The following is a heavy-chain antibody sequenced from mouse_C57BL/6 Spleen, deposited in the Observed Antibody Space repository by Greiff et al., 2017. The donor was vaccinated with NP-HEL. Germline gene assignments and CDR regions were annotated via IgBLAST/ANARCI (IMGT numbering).Heavy chain of an antibody. Sequence: QVQLKQPGAELVRPGSSVKLSCKASGYTFTSYWMDWVKQRPGQGLEWIGNIYPSDSETHYNQKFKDKATLTVDKSSSTAYMQLSSLTSEDSAVYYCARHYHYEGYWGQGTTLTVSS. D-gene: IGHD2-4*01. CDR3: ARHYHYEGY. CDR2: IYPSDSET. V-gene: IGHV1-61*01. J-gene: IGHJ2*01. CDR1: GYTFTSYW.